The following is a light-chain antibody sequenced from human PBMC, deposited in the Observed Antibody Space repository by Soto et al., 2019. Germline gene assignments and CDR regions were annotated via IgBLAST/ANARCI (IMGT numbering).Light chain of an antibody. CDR1: SGHSSYA. CDR3: QTWGTGILV. CDR2: LNSDGSH. V-gene: IGLV4-69*01. Sequence: QSVLTQSPSASASLGAPVKLTCTLSSGHSSYAIAWHQQQPEKGPRYLMKLNSDGSHSKGDGIPDRFSGSSSGAERYLTISSLQSEDEADYYCQTWGTGILVFGGGTKLTVL. J-gene: IGLJ3*02.